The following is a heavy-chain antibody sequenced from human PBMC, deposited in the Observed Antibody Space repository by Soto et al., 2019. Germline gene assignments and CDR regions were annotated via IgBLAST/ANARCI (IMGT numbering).Heavy chain of an antibody. CDR3: ARSGRTRGMDL. D-gene: IGHD1-26*01. Sequence: EVQLVESGGGLIQPGGSLRLSCAASGFIVSSSFMTWVRQAPGKGVEWVSTLYSGGSTYYADSVQGRFTISRDNSKNTLYLQMNSLRGEDTAVYCCARSGRTRGMDLWGQGTTVTVSS. CDR2: LYSGGST. CDR1: GFIVSSSF. V-gene: IGHV3-53*01. J-gene: IGHJ6*02.